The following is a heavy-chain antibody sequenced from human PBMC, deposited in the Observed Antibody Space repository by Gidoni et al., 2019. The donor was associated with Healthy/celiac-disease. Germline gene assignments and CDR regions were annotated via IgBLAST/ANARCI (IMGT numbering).Heavy chain of an antibody. J-gene: IGHJ4*02. Sequence: QGRVTITADKSTSTAYMELSSLRSEDTAVYYCARGWGTALAFDYWGQGTLVTVSS. V-gene: IGHV1-69*04. D-gene: IGHD5-18*01. CDR3: ARGWGTALAFDY.